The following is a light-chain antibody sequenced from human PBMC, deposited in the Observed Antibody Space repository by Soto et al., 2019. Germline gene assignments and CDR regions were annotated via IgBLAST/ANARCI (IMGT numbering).Light chain of an antibody. CDR1: QSISSW. CDR3: QQSYSTPRT. Sequence: DIQMTQFTSTQPASVADRVIITCRASQSISSWLAWYQQKPGKAPNLLIYKASSLASGVPSRFSGSGSGTDFTLTISSLQPEDFATYYCQQSYSTPRTFGQGTKVDIK. CDR2: KAS. V-gene: IGKV1-5*03. J-gene: IGKJ1*01.